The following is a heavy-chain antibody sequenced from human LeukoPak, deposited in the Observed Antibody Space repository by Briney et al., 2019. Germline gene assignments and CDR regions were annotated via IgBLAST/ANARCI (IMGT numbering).Heavy chain of an antibody. CDR3: AKSGGYGLIDY. Sequence: SETLSLTCTVSGASISGSGYYWGWIRQPPGKGLEWIGSIYSSGSTYYNASLQSRVTISIETSKNQISLRLNSVTAADTAMYYCAKSGGYGLIDYWGQGTLATVSS. CDR1: GASISGSGYY. D-gene: IGHD1-26*01. CDR2: IYSSGST. J-gene: IGHJ4*02. V-gene: IGHV4-39*01.